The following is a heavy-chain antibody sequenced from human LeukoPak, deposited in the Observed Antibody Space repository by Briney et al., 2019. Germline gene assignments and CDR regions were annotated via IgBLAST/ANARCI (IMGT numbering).Heavy chain of an antibody. D-gene: IGHD3-16*01. CDR3: ARFRDGVFSGGDYYNGMDV. CDR1: GFTFSSFG. Sequence: GRSLRLSCAASGFTFSSFGMHWVRQGPDKGLEWVALIWCDGSNKHYADSVKGRYNVSRDNSRNTLYLHMNSLRVEDTAVYYCARFRDGVFSGGDYYNGMDVWGQGTTVTVSS. V-gene: IGHV3-33*01. CDR2: IWCDGSNK. J-gene: IGHJ6*02.